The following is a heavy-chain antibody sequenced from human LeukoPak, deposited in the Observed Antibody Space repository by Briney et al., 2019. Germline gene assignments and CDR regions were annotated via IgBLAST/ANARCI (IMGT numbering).Heavy chain of an antibody. D-gene: IGHD5-24*01. V-gene: IGHV3-73*01. CDR2: IRSKANSYAT. CDR3: TGWLRSGFDY. CDR1: GFTFSGSA. J-gene: IGHJ4*02. Sequence: PGGSLRLSCAASGFTFSGSAMHWVRQASGKGLEWVGRIRSKANSYATAYAASVKGRFTISRDDSKNTAYLQMNSLKTEDTAVYYCTGWLRSGFDYWGQGTLVTVSS.